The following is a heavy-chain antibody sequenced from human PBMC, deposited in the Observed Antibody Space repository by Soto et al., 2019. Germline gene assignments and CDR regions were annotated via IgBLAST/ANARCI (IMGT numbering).Heavy chain of an antibody. D-gene: IGHD3-22*01. CDR3: ASNTYDSSGYGDY. CDR1: GFTFSSYA. J-gene: IGHJ4*02. Sequence: QVQLVESGGGVVQPGRSLRLSCAASGFTFSSYATHWVRQAPGKGLEWVAVISYDGSNKYYADSVKGRFTISRDNSKNTLYLQMNSLRAEDTAVYYCASNTYDSSGYGDYWGQGTLVTVSS. CDR2: ISYDGSNK. V-gene: IGHV3-30-3*01.